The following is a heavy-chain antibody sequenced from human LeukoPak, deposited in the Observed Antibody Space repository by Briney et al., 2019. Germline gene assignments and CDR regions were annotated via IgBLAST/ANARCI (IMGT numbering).Heavy chain of an antibody. CDR1: GFTFSSYR. CDR2: ISDSSSYI. D-gene: IGHD5-12*01. Sequence: GGSLRLSCAASGFTFSSYRMNWVRQAPGKGLEWVSSISDSSSYIYHADSVKGRFTISRDTAKNSMFLQMNSLRAEDTAVYYCARDRADTGYEFDYWGQGTLVTVSS. CDR3: ARDRADTGYEFDY. V-gene: IGHV3-21*01. J-gene: IGHJ4*02.